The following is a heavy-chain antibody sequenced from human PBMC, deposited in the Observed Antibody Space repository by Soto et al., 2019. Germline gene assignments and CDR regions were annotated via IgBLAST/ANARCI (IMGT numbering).Heavy chain of an antibody. CDR2: ISAYNGNT. CDR3: AREKGDYDSFYFDY. D-gene: IGHD5-12*01. V-gene: IGHV1-18*01. Sequence: ASVKVSCKASGYTFTSYGISWVRQAPGQGLEWMGWISAYNGNTNYAQKLQGRVTMTTDTSTSTAYMELRSLRSDDTAVYYCAREKGDYDSFYFDYWGQGTLVTVSS. CDR1: GYTFTSYG. J-gene: IGHJ4*02.